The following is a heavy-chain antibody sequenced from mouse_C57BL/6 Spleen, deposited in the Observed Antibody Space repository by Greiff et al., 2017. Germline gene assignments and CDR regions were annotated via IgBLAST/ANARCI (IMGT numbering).Heavy chain of an antibody. Sequence: VQLQQSGAELVLPGASVKLSCKASGYTFTSYGMHWVKQTPGQGLEWLGEIDPSDSYTNYNQKFKGKSTLTVDKSSTTAYMQISSLTSEDSAVYYCASSAYYYGNSHSYAMCCWGQGASVTVAS. CDR2: IDPSDSYT. CDR3: ASSAYYYGNSHSYAMCC. V-gene: IGHV1-69*01. CDR1: GYTFTSYG. J-gene: IGHJ4*01. D-gene: IGHD1-1*01.